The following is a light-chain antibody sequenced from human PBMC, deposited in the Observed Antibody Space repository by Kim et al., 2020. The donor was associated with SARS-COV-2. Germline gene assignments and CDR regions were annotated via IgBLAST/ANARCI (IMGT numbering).Light chain of an antibody. J-gene: IGKJ2*01. CDR1: QSISSSY. V-gene: IGKV3-20*01. CDR3: QQYGSSPYT. Sequence: WAPGERATHSGRDSQSISSSYLAWYKQKPGQAPRLLIYGASSRATGIPDRFSGSGSGTDFTLTISRLEPEDFAVYYCQQYGSSPYTFGQGTKLEI. CDR2: GAS.